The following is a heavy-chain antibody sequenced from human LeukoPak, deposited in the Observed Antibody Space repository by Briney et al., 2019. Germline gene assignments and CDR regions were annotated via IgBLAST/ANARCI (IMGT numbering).Heavy chain of an antibody. Sequence: GGSLRLSCAASGFTFSSYSMNWVRQAPGKGLEWVSSISSSSSYIYYADSVKGRFTISRDNAKNSLYLQMNSLRAEDTAVYYCARGHCSSTSCYLDCFDYWGQGTLVTVSS. CDR2: ISSSSSYI. D-gene: IGHD2-2*01. J-gene: IGHJ4*02. CDR1: GFTFSSYS. V-gene: IGHV3-21*01. CDR3: ARGHCSSTSCYLDCFDY.